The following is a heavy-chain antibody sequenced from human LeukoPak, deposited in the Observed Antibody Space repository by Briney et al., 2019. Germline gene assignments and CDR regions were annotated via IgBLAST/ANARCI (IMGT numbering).Heavy chain of an antibody. CDR1: GFSFSSYS. J-gene: IGHJ4*02. Sequence: GGSLRLSCTASGFSFSSYSMNWVRQAPGKGLEWVAYIAYTGTIHYADSVRGRFAISRDNAKNSLYLQLNSLRVEDTAVYYCARDPHSLDYWGQGTRVTVSS. CDR3: ARDPHSLDY. CDR2: IAYTGTI. V-gene: IGHV3-48*01.